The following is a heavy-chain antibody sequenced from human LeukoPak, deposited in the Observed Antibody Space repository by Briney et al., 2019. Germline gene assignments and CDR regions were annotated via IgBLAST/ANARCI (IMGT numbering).Heavy chain of an antibody. CDR1: GFAFSDYY. D-gene: IGHD2-15*01. CDR2: ISSSSSYT. J-gene: IGHJ3*02. V-gene: IGHV3-11*05. CDR3: AREGVGYCSGGSCYKGRNDAFDI. Sequence: PGGSLRLSCAASGFAFSDYYMSWIRQAPGKGLEWVSYISSSSSYTNYADSVKGRFTISRDNAKNSLYLQMNSLRAEDTAVYYCAREGVGYCSGGSCYKGRNDAFDIWGQGTMVTVSS.